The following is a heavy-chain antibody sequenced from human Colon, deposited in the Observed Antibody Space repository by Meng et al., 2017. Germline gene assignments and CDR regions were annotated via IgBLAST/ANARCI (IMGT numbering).Heavy chain of an antibody. CDR2: IYYSGST. J-gene: IGHJ3*02. D-gene: IGHD3-10*01. V-gene: IGHV4-59*01. Sequence: GSLRLSCTVSGGSISSYYWSWIRQPPGKGLEWIGYIYYSGSTNYNPSLKSRVTISVDTSKNQFSLKLSSVTAADTAVYYCARVSITMVRGVISDIWGQGTVVTVSS. CDR3: ARVSITMVRGVISDI. CDR1: GGSISSYY.